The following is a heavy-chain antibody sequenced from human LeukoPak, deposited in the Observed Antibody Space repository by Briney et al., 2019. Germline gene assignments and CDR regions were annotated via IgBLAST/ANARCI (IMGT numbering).Heavy chain of an antibody. CDR1: GGSISNYH. CDR3: ARRHISSGWSFDY. Sequence: SETLSLTCTVSGGSISNYHWSWIRQPAGKGLEWIGQIHTSGSTNYNPPLKSRVTVSIDTPENQLSLTIRSVTAADTAIYYCARRHISSGWSFDYWGQGTLVTVSS. V-gene: IGHV4-4*07. D-gene: IGHD6-19*01. CDR2: IHTSGST. J-gene: IGHJ4*02.